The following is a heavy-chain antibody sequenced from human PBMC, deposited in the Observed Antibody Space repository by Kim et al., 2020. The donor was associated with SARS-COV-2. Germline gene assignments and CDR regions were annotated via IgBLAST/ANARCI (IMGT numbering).Heavy chain of an antibody. J-gene: IGHJ6*02. CDR3: ARGGYSGYEDYYYYYGMDV. D-gene: IGHD5-12*01. V-gene: IGHV3-48*02. Sequence: GGSLRLSCAASGFTFSKYSMNWVRQAPGKGLEWVSYISSGSSAKNYSDSLKGRFTISRDNAKNSLYLQMNSLRDEDTAVYYCARGGYSGYEDYYYYYGMDVWGQGTTVTVSS. CDR2: ISSGSSAK. CDR1: GFTFSKYS.